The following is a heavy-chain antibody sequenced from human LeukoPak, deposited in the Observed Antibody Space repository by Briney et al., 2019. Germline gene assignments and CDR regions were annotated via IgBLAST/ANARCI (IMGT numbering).Heavy chain of an antibody. V-gene: IGHV1-3*03. D-gene: IGHD6-19*01. CDR2: INVGNGNT. CDR1: GYTFTSYA. CDR3: ARVVKYSSGPLTDLLPYYFDY. Sequence: ASVKVSYKASGYTFTSYAMHWVRQAPGQRLEWMGWINVGNGNTKYSQEFQGRVTITRDTSASTAYMELSSLRSEDMGVYYCARVVKYSSGPLTDLLPYYFDYWGQGTLVTVSS. J-gene: IGHJ4*02.